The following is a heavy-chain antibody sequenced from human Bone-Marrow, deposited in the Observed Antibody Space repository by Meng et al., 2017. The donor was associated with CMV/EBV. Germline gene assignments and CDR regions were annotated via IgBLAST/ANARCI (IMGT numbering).Heavy chain of an antibody. J-gene: IGHJ4*02. V-gene: IGHV1-69*04. D-gene: IGHD3-16*01. Sequence: SVKVSCKVSEGTPRGYTITWVRQAPGQGLEWMGRIIPVLRLTDYAQKFQGRVKLTADTSTRTAYMELRSLRPEDTAVYFCARDAPGAFSFQDDWGQGTLVTVSS. CDR2: IIPVLRLT. CDR3: ARDAPGAFSFQDD. CDR1: EGTPRGYT.